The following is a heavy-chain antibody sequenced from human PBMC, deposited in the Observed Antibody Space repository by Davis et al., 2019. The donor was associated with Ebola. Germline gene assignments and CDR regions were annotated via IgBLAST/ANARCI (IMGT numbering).Heavy chain of an antibody. CDR1: GFTFNTYG. J-gene: IGHJ4*02. D-gene: IGHD3-22*01. V-gene: IGHV3-30*18. Sequence: PGGSLRLSCAASGFTFNTYGMHWVRQAPGKGLEWVAFISYDGSNKYYADSVKGRFTISRDNSKNTLYLQMNSLRAEDTAVYYCAKDLNYYDSSPGDYWGQGTLVTVSS. CDR2: ISYDGSNK. CDR3: AKDLNYYDSSPGDY.